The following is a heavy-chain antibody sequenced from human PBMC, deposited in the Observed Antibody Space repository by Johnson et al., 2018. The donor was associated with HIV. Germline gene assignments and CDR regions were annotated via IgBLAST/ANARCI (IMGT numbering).Heavy chain of an antibody. CDR3: TTEAYSSSSAAFDI. J-gene: IGHJ3*02. CDR1: GFTFSIYG. Sequence: QVQLVESGGGVVQPGGSLRLSCTGSGFTFSIYGIHWVRQAPDKGLEWVAFIRYDGSNKYYADSVKGRFTISRDNSKNTLYLQMNSLKTEDTAVYYCTTEAYSSSSAAFDIWGQGTMVTVSS. D-gene: IGHD6-6*01. CDR2: IRYDGSNK. V-gene: IGHV3-30*02.